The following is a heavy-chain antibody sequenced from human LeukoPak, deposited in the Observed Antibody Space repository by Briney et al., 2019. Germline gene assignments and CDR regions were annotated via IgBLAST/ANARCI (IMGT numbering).Heavy chain of an antibody. Sequence: GASVKVSCKASGGTFSSYAISWVRQAPGQGLEWMGGIIPIFGTANYAQKFQGRVTITADESTSTAYMELSSLRSEDTAVYYCARRAYYYMDVWGKGTTVTVSS. CDR2: IIPIFGTA. J-gene: IGHJ6*03. V-gene: IGHV1-69*13. CDR3: ARRAYYYMDV. CDR1: GGTFSSYA.